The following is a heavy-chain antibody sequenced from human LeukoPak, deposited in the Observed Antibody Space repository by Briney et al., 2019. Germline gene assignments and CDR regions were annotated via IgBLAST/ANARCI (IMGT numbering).Heavy chain of an antibody. Sequence: SVTVSSTACGYAFTVYWMHWVRQAPGQGPEWMGVISPSGGSTIYAQKFKGRVTLTRDMSTSTDYLELSSLRSEDTAVYYCARDNSVRDEAWWFNPWGQGTLVTVSS. J-gene: IGHJ5*02. CDR2: ISPSGGST. V-gene: IGHV1-46*01. CDR3: ARDNSVRDEAWWFNP. CDR1: GYAFTVYW. D-gene: IGHD5-24*01.